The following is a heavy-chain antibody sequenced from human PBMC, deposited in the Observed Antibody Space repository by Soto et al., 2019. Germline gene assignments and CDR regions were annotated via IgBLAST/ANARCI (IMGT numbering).Heavy chain of an antibody. J-gene: IGHJ4*02. CDR1: GFTFSNYA. CDR2: ISYDGDNE. CDR3: AKDGGPVYCNSPGCSAKHFDY. V-gene: IGHV3-30*18. Sequence: QVQLVESGGGVAQPGRSLRLSCAASGFTFSNYAMHWVRQAPGKGLEWLAIISYDGDNEYYADSVRGRFTISRDNSKNTLYLHTNNRRHEDTAVYYCAKDGGPVYCNSPGCSAKHFDYWGQGTLVTVSS. D-gene: IGHD2-2*01.